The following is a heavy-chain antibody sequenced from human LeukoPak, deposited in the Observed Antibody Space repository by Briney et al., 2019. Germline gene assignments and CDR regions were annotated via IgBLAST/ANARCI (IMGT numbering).Heavy chain of an antibody. CDR3: ARHPEPGYCSSTSCHESYFDY. CDR1: GFTFSSCA. D-gene: IGHD2-2*01. CDR2: ISGSGGRP. J-gene: IGHJ4*02. V-gene: IGHV3-23*01. Sequence: PGGSLRLSCAASGFTFSSCAMSWVRQAPGKGLEWVSAISGSGGRPYYADSVKGRFTISRDNAKNTLYLQMNSLRAEDTAVYYCARHPEPGYCSSTSCHESYFDYWGQETLVTVSS.